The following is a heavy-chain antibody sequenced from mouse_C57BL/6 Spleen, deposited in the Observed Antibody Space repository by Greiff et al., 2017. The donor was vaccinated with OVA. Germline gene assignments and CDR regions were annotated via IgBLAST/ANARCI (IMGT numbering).Heavy chain of an antibody. CDR2: ISGGGGNT. CDR3: ARPGTSYAMDY. V-gene: IGHV5-9*01. CDR1: GFTFSSYT. Sequence: DVQLVESGGGLVKPGGSLKLSCAASGFTFSSYTMSWVRQTPEKRLEWVATISGGGGNTYYPDSVKGRFTISRDNAKNTLYLQMSSLRSEDTALYYCARPGTSYAMDYWGQGTSVTVSS. D-gene: IGHD5-1*01. J-gene: IGHJ4*01.